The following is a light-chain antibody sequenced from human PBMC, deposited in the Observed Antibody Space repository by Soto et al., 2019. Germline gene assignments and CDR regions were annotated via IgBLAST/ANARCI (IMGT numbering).Light chain of an antibody. CDR3: CSYAGSNTWV. CDR2: EVT. J-gene: IGLJ3*02. CDR1: SSDVGSYKL. V-gene: IGLV2-23*02. Sequence: QSVLTQPASVSGSPGQSITISCSGTSSDVGSYKLVSWYQQHPGKAPKLMISEVTKRPSGISTRFSGSKSSNTASLTISGLQPEDESDYYCCSYAGSNTWVFGGWTKLTVL.